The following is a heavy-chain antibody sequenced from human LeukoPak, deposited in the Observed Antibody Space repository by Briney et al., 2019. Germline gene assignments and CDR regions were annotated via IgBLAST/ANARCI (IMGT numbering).Heavy chain of an antibody. CDR1: GFSFTSFS. D-gene: IGHD3-22*01. CDR2: ISFDGTTK. V-gene: IGHV3-30*04. J-gene: IGHJ4*01. CDR3: ARRWDSSGPIDY. Sequence: PGGSLRLSCAASGFSFTSFSIHWVRQTPDKGLEWLAVISFDGTTKYYADSVKGRLTISRDNSKNTVFLQMNSLRFEDTALYFCARRWDSSGPIDYWGQGTLVSVSS.